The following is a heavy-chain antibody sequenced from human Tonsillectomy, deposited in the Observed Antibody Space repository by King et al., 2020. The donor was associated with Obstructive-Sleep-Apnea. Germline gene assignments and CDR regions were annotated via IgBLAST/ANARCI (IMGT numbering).Heavy chain of an antibody. V-gene: IGHV3-7*01. CDR2: IKQDGSEK. CDR3: TRDLRMGAY. J-gene: IGHJ4*02. Sequence: VQLVESGGGLVQPGGSLRLSCAASGFTFSNYWMSWVRQAPGKGLEGVANIKQDGSEKYYVDSVKGRFDISRDNGKKSLYLHMKSLRAEDTAVYYCTRDLRMGAYWGQGTLVTVSS. D-gene: IGHD2-8*01. CDR1: GFTFSNYW.